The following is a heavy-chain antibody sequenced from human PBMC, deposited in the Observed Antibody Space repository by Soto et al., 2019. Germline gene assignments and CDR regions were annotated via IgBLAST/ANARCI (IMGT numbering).Heavy chain of an antibody. D-gene: IGHD1-26*01. CDR3: ARGVGATSYYYYMDV. J-gene: IGHJ6*03. CDR2: INSDGSST. CDR1: GFTFSSYW. V-gene: IGHV3-74*01. Sequence: GGSLRLSCAASGFTFSSYWMHWVRQAPGKGLVWVSRINSDGSSTSYADSVRGRFTISRDNAKNTLYLQMNSLRAEDTAVYYCARGVGATSYYYYMDVWGKGTTVTVSS.